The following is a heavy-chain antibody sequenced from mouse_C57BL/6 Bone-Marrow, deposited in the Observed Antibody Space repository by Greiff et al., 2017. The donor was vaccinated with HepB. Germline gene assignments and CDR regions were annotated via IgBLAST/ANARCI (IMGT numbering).Heavy chain of an antibody. Sequence: EVMLVESGGGLVQPGGSLKLSCAASGFTFSDYYMYWVRQTPEKRLEWVAYISNGGGSTYYPDTVKGRFTISRDNAKNTLYLQMSRLKSEDTAMYYCARHDEAWFAYWGQGALVTVSA. CDR1: GFTFSDYY. D-gene: IGHD2-3*01. V-gene: IGHV5-12*01. J-gene: IGHJ3*01. CDR3: ARHDEAWFAY. CDR2: ISNGGGST.